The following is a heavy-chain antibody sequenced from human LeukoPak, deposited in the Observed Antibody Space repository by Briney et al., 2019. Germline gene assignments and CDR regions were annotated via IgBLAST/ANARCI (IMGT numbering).Heavy chain of an antibody. D-gene: IGHD3-10*01. CDR3: ARGLRGSGSPGRWFDP. V-gene: IGHV4-34*01. Sequence: TSETLSLTCAVYGGSFSGYYWSWIRQPPGKGLEWTGEINHSGSTNYNPSLKSRVTISVDTSKNQFSLKLSSVTAADTAVYYCARGLRGSGSPGRWFDPWGQGTLVTVSS. J-gene: IGHJ5*02. CDR1: GGSFSGYY. CDR2: INHSGST.